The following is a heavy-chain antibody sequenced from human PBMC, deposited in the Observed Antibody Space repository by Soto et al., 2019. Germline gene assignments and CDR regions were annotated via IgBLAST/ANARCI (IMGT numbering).Heavy chain of an antibody. J-gene: IGHJ4*02. CDR3: AREGWGSLLDH. D-gene: IGHD7-27*01. CDR1: GFTFRTYW. CDR2: IRPDGSEA. V-gene: IGHV3-7*04. Sequence: EVQLVESGGDLVQPGGSLRLSCAASGFTFRTYWMTWVHQLPGKGLEWVAHIRPDGSEAAYVDSVRGRFTISRDNDKNSLHLHMSSLRVEDTAVYYCAREGWGSLLDHWGLGTLVTVSS.